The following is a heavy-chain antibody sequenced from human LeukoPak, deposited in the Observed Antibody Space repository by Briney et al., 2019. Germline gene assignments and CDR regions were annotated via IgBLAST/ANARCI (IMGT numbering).Heavy chain of an antibody. V-gene: IGHV4-61*02. D-gene: IGHD7-27*01. J-gene: IGHJ3*02. CDR1: GGSISSGSYY. Sequence: SETLSLTCTVSGGSISSGSYYGSWIRQPAGKGLEWLGRIYTSGSTNYNPSLKSRVTISVDTSKNQFSLKLSSVTAADTAVYYCARDRGTGDPRNAFDIWGQGTMVTVSS. CDR3: ARDRGTGDPRNAFDI. CDR2: IYTSGST.